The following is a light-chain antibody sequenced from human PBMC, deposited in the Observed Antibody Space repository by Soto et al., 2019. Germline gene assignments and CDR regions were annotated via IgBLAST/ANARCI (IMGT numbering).Light chain of an antibody. CDR3: QQSSNWLT. CDR1: QSVSSY. Sequence: EIVLTQSPATPSLSPGERATLSCRASQSVSSYLAWYQQKPGQAPRLLIYDASNRATGIPARFSGSGSGTDFTLTISSLEPEDFPVYYCQQSSNWLTFGGGNKVDIK. J-gene: IGKJ4*01. CDR2: DAS. V-gene: IGKV3-11*01.